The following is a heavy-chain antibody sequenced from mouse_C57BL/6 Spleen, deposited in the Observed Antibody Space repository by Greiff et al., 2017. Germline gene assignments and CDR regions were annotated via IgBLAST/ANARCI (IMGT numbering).Heavy chain of an antibody. Sequence: QVQLQQSGAELVRPGASVKMSCKASGYTFTSYNMHWVKQTPRQGLEWIGAIYPGNGDTSYNQKCKGKATLTVDKSSSTAYMQLSSLTSEDSAVYFCARVDYGSSYWYFDVWGTGTTVTVSS. V-gene: IGHV1-12*01. D-gene: IGHD1-1*01. CDR1: GYTFTSYN. J-gene: IGHJ1*03. CDR2: IYPGNGDT. CDR3: ARVDYGSSYWYFDV.